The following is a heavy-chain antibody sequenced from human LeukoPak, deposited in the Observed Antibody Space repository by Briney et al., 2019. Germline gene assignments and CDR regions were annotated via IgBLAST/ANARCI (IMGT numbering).Heavy chain of an antibody. Sequence: GGSLRLSCAASGFAFSNYAMNWVRQAPGKGLEWVSVIYSGGSTYYADSVKGRFTISRDNSKNTLYLQMNSLRVEDTAVYYCARGCSDKNCYIHYWGQGTLVTVSS. V-gene: IGHV3-23*03. CDR2: IYSGGST. CDR3: ARGCSDKNCYIHY. J-gene: IGHJ4*02. CDR1: GFAFSNYA. D-gene: IGHD2-15*01.